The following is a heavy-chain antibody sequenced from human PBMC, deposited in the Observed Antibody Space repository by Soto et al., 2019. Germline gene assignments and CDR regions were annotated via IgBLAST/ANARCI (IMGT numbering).Heavy chain of an antibody. Sequence: LRLSCAASGFTFSSYWMHWVRQAPGKGLVWVSRINSDGSSTSYADSVKGRFTISRDNAKNTLYLQMNSLRAEDTAVYYCARMAYDILTGPAGGYYGMDVWGQGTTVTVSS. V-gene: IGHV3-74*01. D-gene: IGHD3-9*01. CDR1: GFTFSSYW. CDR2: INSDGSST. J-gene: IGHJ6*02. CDR3: ARMAYDILTGPAGGYYGMDV.